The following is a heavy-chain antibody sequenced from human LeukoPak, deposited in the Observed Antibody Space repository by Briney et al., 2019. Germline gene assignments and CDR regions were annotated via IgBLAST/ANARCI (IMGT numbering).Heavy chain of an antibody. Sequence: GGSLRLSCAASGFTFDDYAMHWVRQAPGKGLEWVSGISWNSGSIGYADSVKGRFTISRDNAKNSLYLQMNSLRAEDTALYYCAKGSSGWRNYFDYWGQGTLVTVSS. J-gene: IGHJ4*02. CDR2: ISWNSGSI. V-gene: IGHV3-9*01. CDR1: GFTFDDYA. D-gene: IGHD6-19*01. CDR3: AKGSSGWRNYFDY.